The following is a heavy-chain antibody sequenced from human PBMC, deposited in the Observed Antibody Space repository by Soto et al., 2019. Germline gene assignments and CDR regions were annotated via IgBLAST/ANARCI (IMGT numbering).Heavy chain of an antibody. CDR2: INAGNGNT. CDR3: ARVTGYYAPDY. Sequence: QVQLVQSGAEVKKPGASVKVSCKASGYTFTSYAMHWVRQAPGQRLEWMGWINAGNGNTKYSQKFQGRVTITRDTSRSTAYMELSSLRSEDTAVYYCARVTGYYAPDYWGQGTLVTVSS. J-gene: IGHJ4*02. CDR1: GYTFTSYA. D-gene: IGHD3-9*01. V-gene: IGHV1-3*01.